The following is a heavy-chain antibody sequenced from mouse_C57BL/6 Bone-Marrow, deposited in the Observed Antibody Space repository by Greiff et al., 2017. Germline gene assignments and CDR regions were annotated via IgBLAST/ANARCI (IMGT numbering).Heavy chain of an antibody. CDR2: INPNNGGT. D-gene: IGHD1-1*01. CDR1: GYTFTDYN. CDR3: ARYYGSTPRGYFDV. Sequence: VQLKQSGPELVKPGASVKMSCKASGYTFTDYNMHWVKQSHGKSLEWIGYINPNNGGTSYNQKFKGKATLTVNKSSSTAYMELRSLTSEDSAVYYCARYYGSTPRGYFDVWGTGTTVTVSS. V-gene: IGHV1-22*01. J-gene: IGHJ1*03.